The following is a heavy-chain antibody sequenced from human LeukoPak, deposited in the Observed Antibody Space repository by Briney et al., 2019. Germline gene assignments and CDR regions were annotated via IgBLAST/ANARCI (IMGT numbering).Heavy chain of an antibody. CDR1: GFTFSSYW. D-gene: IGHD6-13*01. V-gene: IGHV3-30-3*01. CDR2: ISYDGSNK. Sequence: GGSLRLSCAASGFTFSSYWMNWARQAPGKGLEWVAVISYDGSNKYYADSVKGRFTISRDNSKNTLYLQMNSLRAEDTAVYYCARTIAAADNYYYGMDVWGQGTTVTVSS. J-gene: IGHJ6*02. CDR3: ARTIAAADNYYYGMDV.